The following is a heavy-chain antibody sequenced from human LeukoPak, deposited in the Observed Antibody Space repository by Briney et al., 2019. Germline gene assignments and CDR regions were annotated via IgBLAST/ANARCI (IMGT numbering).Heavy chain of an antibody. CDR3: AKFRLYCSSTSCYRNYYFDY. Sequence: GGSLRLSCAASGFTFSSYEMNWVRQAPGKGLEWVSAISGSGGSTYYADSVKGRFTISRDNSKNTLYLQMNSLRAEDTAVYYCAKFRLYCSSTSCYRNYYFDYWGQGTLVTASS. D-gene: IGHD2-2*01. J-gene: IGHJ4*02. V-gene: IGHV3-23*01. CDR1: GFTFSSYE. CDR2: ISGSGGST.